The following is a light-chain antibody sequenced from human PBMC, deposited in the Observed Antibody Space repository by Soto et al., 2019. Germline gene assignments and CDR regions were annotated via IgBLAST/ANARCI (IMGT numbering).Light chain of an antibody. CDR2: AAS. CDR1: QSISSY. J-gene: IGKJ3*01. CDR3: QQSFSTPST. V-gene: IGKV1-39*01. Sequence: DIQMTQSLSSLSASVGDRVTITCRASQSISSYLNWYQEQPGRAPKLLIYAASSLQSGVPSRFSGSGSGTDFTLTITSLQPEDFAAYYCQQSFSTPSTFGPGTKVDLK.